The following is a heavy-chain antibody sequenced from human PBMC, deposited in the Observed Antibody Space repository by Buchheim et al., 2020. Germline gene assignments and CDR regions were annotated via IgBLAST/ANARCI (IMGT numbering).Heavy chain of an antibody. CDR3: ARVPISGYYYPDY. Sequence: QVQLQESGPGLVKPSETLSLTCTVSGGSISTYYWSWIRQPPGKGLEWIGSIYYSGSTNYNPSLKSRVTMSVDTSKNQVSLKLSSVTAADTAVYYCARVPISGYYYPDYWGQGTL. V-gene: IGHV4-59*01. CDR2: IYYSGST. CDR1: GGSISTYY. J-gene: IGHJ4*02. D-gene: IGHD3-22*01.